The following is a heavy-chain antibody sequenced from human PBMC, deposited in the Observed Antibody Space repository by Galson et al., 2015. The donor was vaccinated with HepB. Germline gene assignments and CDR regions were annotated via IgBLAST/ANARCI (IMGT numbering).Heavy chain of an antibody. CDR2: IWYDGSNK. D-gene: IGHD6-13*01. CDR3: ARELARAGRSSSWYSSPDY. Sequence: SLRLSCAASGFTFSSYGMHWVRQAPGKGLEWVAVIWYDGSNKYYADSVKGRFTISRDNSKNTLYLQMNSLRAEDTAVYYCARELARAGRSSSWYSSPDYWGQGTLVTVSA. V-gene: IGHV3-33*08. CDR1: GFTFSSYG. J-gene: IGHJ4*02.